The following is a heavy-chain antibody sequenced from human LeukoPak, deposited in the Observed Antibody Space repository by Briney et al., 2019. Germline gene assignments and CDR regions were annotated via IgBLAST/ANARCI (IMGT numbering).Heavy chain of an antibody. CDR2: IRWNSGSI. J-gene: IGHJ4*02. V-gene: IGHV3-9*01. D-gene: IGHD3-9*01. CDR3: AKGERYFDWLFPL. CDR1: GFTFDDYA. Sequence: GGSLRLSCAASGFTFDDYAMHWVRPAPGKGREWGSGIRWNSGSIGYADYVKGRFTISRDNAKNSLYLPMNSLRAEDTALYYCAKGERYFDWLFPLWGQGTLVTVSS.